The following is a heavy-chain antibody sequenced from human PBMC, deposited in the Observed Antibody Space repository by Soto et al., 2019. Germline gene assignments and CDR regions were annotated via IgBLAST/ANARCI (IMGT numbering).Heavy chain of an antibody. J-gene: IGHJ5*02. CDR2: TYYRSKRYN. V-gene: IGHV6-1*01. CDR3: SRGISSGWANWFDP. D-gene: IGHD6-19*01. Sequence: SQTLSLTCAISGDSVSSNSAAWNWIRQSPSRGLEWLGRTYYRSKRYNDYAVSVQSRITINPDTSKNQCSLQLNSVTPEDTAVYYCSRGISSGWANWFDPWCPRTLVTVSS. CDR1: GDSVSSNSAA.